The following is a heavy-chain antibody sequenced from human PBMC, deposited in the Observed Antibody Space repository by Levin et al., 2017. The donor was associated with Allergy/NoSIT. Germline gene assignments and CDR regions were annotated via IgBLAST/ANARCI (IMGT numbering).Heavy chain of an antibody. V-gene: IGHV4-39*01. CDR3: ARHRYDSSSYYYGERRYFDY. Sequence: SETLSLTCTVSGDSISSSIYYWAWIRQPPGKGLEWIGSIYYSGSTYYNSSLKSRVTISVDTSDNQFSLSLSSLTATDTAVYYCARHRYDSSSYYYGERRYFDYWGQGTLVTVSS. D-gene: IGHD3-22*01. CDR1: GDSISSSIYY. CDR2: IYYSGST. J-gene: IGHJ4*02.